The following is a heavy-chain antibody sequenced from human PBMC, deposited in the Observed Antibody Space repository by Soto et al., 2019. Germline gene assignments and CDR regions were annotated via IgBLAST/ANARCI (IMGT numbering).Heavy chain of an antibody. D-gene: IGHD1-7*01. V-gene: IGHV4-59*01. CDR3: ARVITGTKSRLYYYCYYMDV. J-gene: IGHJ6*03. Sequence: SETLSLTCTVSGCSISSYYWSWIRQPPGKGLEWIGYIYYSGSTNYNPSLKSRVTISVDTSKNQFSLKLSSVTAADTAVYYCARVITGTKSRLYYYCYYMDVWGKGTTVTVSS. CDR1: GCSISSYY. CDR2: IYYSGST.